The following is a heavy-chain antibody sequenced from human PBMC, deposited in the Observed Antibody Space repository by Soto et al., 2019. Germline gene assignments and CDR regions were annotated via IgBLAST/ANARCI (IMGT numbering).Heavy chain of an antibody. CDR1: GYTFISYG. D-gene: IGHD1-1*01. Sequence: QVQLVQSGAEVKKPGASVKVSCKTSGYTFISYGISWVRQAPGQGLEWMGWISAYNGNTNYAQKVQGRVTMTTDTSTSTAYMEVRSLRADDTAVYYCARALGGPGRGFDPWGQGTLVIVSS. CDR2: ISAYNGNT. J-gene: IGHJ5*02. V-gene: IGHV1-18*01. CDR3: ARALGGPGRGFDP.